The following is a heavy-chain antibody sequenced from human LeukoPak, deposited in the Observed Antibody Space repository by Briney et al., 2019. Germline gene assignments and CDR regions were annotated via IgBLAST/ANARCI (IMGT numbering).Heavy chain of an antibody. Sequence: SETLSLTCTVSGDSISSGNYWGWIRQPPGKGLEWIGSIFHTGSTYYNLSLKSRVTISVDRSKNQFSLKLSSVTAADTAVYYCARDLRFLEWFYYMDVWGKGTTVTVSS. J-gene: IGHJ6*03. CDR3: ARDLRFLEWFYYMDV. D-gene: IGHD3-3*01. CDR2: IFHTGST. V-gene: IGHV4-38-2*02. CDR1: GDSISSGNY.